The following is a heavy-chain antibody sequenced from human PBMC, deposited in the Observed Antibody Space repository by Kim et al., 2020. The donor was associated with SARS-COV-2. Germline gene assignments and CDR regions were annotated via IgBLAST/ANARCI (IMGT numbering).Heavy chain of an antibody. Sequence: SETLSLTCNVSGRSFGGHYWSWIRQTPGKGLEWIGEINPSGSTNYNPSLKSRVTMSIDTSRNQFSLKLMSLTAADTAVYYCARERDLGGGRQSNWFDTWSQGTLVTVSS. D-gene: IGHD2-15*01. J-gene: IGHJ5*02. CDR2: INPSGST. CDR1: GRSFGGHY. CDR3: ARERDLGGGRQSNWFDT. V-gene: IGHV4-34*01.